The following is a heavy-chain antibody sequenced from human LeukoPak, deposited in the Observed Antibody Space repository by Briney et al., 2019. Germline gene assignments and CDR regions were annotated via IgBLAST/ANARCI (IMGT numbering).Heavy chain of an antibody. V-gene: IGHV3-48*03. CDR3: ASTWGSKSWYPDAFDI. CDR2: ISSSGSTI. Sequence: GGSLRLSCAASGFTFSSYEMNWVRQAPGKGLEWVSYISSSGSTIYYADSVKGRFTISRDNAKNTLYLQMNSLRAEDTAVYYCASTWGSKSWYPDAFDIWGQGTMVTVSS. CDR1: GFTFSSYE. D-gene: IGHD6-13*01. J-gene: IGHJ3*02.